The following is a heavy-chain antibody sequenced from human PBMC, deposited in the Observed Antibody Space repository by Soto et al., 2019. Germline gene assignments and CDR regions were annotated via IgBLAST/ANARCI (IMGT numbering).Heavy chain of an antibody. V-gene: IGHV3-30-3*01. D-gene: IGHD3-22*01. CDR1: GFTFSSYS. CDR2: ISYDGSDK. Sequence: GGSLRLSCAASGFTFSSYSMHWVRQAPGKGLEWVALISYDGSDKDYADSVKGRFTISRDNSRNTLFLQMNSLRAEDTAVYYCARDYYKYYVSSGYSGSPAYGGQGTLVTVAS. J-gene: IGHJ4*02. CDR3: ARDYYKYYVSSGYSGSPAY.